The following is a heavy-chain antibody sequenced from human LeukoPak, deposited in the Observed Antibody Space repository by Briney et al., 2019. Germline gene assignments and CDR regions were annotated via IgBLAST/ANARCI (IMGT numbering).Heavy chain of an antibody. CDR1: GFTFSSYW. CDR2: IKEDGSEK. Sequence: GGALRLSCAASGFTFSSYWMTWVRQAPGKGLEWVANIKEDGSEKNYVDSVKGRLTISRDNAENSLYLQMNSLRAEDTAVYYCARDGFNWNDLDSWGQGTLVTVSS. V-gene: IGHV3-7*04. CDR3: ARDGFNWNDLDS. D-gene: IGHD1-20*01. J-gene: IGHJ4*02.